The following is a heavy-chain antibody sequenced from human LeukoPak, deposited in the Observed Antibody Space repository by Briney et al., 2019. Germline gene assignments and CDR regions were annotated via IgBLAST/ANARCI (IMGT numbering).Heavy chain of an antibody. Sequence: GGSLRLSCAASGFTFSTYNMKWVRQAPGKGLEWVSAISGSGSTIYYADSVKGRFTISRDNAKNSLYLQMNSLRAEDTAVYYCAELGITMIGGVWGKGTTVTISS. CDR2: ISGSGSTI. J-gene: IGHJ6*04. CDR3: AELGITMIGGV. V-gene: IGHV3-48*03. D-gene: IGHD3-10*02. CDR1: GFTFSTYN.